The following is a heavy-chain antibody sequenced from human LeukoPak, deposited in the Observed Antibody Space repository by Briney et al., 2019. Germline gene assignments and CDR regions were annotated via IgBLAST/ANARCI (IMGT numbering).Heavy chain of an antibody. V-gene: IGHV1-18*01. CDR1: GYTFTSYG. CDR3: ARVVYDFWSGYYDPGYFDY. J-gene: IGHJ4*02. Sequence: GASVKVSCKASGYTFTSYGISWVRQAPGQGLEWMGWISAYNGNTNYAQKLQGRVTMTTDTSTSTAYMELRSLRSDDTAVYYGARVVYDFWSGYYDPGYFDYWGQGTLVTVSS. CDR2: ISAYNGNT. D-gene: IGHD3-3*01.